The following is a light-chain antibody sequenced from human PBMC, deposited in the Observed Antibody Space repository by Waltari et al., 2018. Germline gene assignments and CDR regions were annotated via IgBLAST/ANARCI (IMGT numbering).Light chain of an antibody. V-gene: IGKV3-11*01. CDR3: QQRASWLT. J-gene: IGKJ4*01. CDR2: DAS. Sequence: EIVLTQSPATLSLSPGERATLSGRASQNVSTYLARYQQKPGQAPRLLMVDASKRATGTTSRFSGSGSVTDFTLTISSLEPEDFAVYYCQQRASWLTFGGGTRVEIK. CDR1: QNVSTY.